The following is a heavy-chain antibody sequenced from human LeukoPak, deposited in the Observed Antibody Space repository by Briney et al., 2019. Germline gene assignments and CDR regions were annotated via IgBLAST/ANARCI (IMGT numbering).Heavy chain of an antibody. CDR3: ARGRSVNYYGQDY. CDR1: TYTFTGYY. J-gene: IGHJ4*02. Sequence: ASVKVSCKASTYTFTGYYMHWVRQAPGQGLEWMGWINPDSGDPIYAQKFQGRVTMTRDTSISTAYMELTRLTSDDTAVYYCARGRSVNYYGQDYWGQGTLVTVSS. D-gene: IGHD3-10*01. CDR2: INPDSGDP. V-gene: IGHV1-2*02.